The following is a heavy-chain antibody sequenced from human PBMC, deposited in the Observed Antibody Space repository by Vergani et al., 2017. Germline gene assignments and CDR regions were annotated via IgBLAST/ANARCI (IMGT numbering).Heavy chain of an antibody. D-gene: IGHD1-26*01. CDR1: GYSFSSYD. Sequence: QVQLVQSGAEVKKPGASVKVSCRASGYSFSSYDISWVRQATGQGLEWMGWMNPNSGTTGYAQKFQGRVTMTRDTSTSTVYMELSSLRSEDTAVYYCARDRERAVMDVWGQGTTVTVSS. J-gene: IGHJ6*02. CDR3: ARDRERAVMDV. CDR2: MNPNSGTT. V-gene: IGHV1-8*01.